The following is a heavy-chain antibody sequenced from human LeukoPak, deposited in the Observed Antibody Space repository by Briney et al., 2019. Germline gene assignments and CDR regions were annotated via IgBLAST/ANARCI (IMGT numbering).Heavy chain of an antibody. V-gene: IGHV4-59*08. D-gene: IGHD6-13*01. CDR1: GGSISGYY. J-gene: IGHJ4*02. Sequence: PSETLSLTCTVSGGSISGYYWSWIRQPPGKGLEWIGYIFYSGTTNYNPSLKSRVTLSVHTSKNQISLELSSVTAAGTAVYFCARQNPAASGQGLDYWGQGTLVTVSS. CDR3: ARQNPAASGQGLDY. CDR2: IFYSGTT.